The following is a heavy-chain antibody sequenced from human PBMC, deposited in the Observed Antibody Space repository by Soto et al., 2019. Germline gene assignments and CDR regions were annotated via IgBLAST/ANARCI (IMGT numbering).Heavy chain of an antibody. CDR3: ATDKTPYYYGSGSSVMDV. D-gene: IGHD3-10*01. V-gene: IGHV1-24*01. Sequence: QVQLVQSGAEVKKPGASVKVSCKVSGYTLTELSMHWVRQAPGKGLEWMGGFDPEDGETIYAQKFQGRVTMTEDTSTDTVYMELSSLRSEDTAVYYCATDKTPYYYGSGSSVMDVWGQGTTVTVSS. CDR1: GYTLTELS. CDR2: FDPEDGET. J-gene: IGHJ6*02.